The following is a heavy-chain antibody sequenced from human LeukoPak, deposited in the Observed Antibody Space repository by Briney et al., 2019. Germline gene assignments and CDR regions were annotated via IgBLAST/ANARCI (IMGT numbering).Heavy chain of an antibody. V-gene: IGHV3-53*01. CDR1: GFTFDEYA. Sequence: GGSLRLSCAASGFTFDEYAMHWVRQAPGKGLEWVSVIYSGGSTYYADSVKGRFTISRDNSKNTLYLQMNSLRAEDTAVYYCARMSMVRGVINDYWGQGTLVTVSS. CDR2: IYSGGST. J-gene: IGHJ4*02. CDR3: ARMSMVRGVINDY. D-gene: IGHD3-10*01.